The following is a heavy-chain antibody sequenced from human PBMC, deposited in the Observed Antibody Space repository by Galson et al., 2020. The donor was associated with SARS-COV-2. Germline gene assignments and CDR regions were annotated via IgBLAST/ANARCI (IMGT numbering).Heavy chain of an antibody. CDR3: AKTAPLTYYYGSGSLNWFDP. Sequence: QLGESLKISCAASGFTFSSYGMYWVRQAPGKGLEWVAVISYDGSNKYYADSVKGRFTISRDNSKNTLYLQMNSLRAEDTAVYYCAKTAPLTYYYGSGSLNWFDPWGQGTLVTVSS. J-gene: IGHJ5*02. D-gene: IGHD3-10*01. CDR2: ISYDGSNK. CDR1: GFTFSSYG. V-gene: IGHV3-30*18.